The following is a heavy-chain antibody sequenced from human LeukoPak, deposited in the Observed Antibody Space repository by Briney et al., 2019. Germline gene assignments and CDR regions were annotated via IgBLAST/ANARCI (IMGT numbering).Heavy chain of an antibody. D-gene: IGHD3-9*01. CDR2: ISAYNGNT. V-gene: IGHV1-18*01. CDR1: GYTFTSYG. J-gene: IGHJ3*02. Sequence: ASVKVSCKASGYTFTSYGISWVRQAPGQGLEWMGWISAYNGNTNYAQKLQGRVTMTTDASTSTAYMELRSLRSDDTAVYYCALLATGYGPDAFDIWGQGTMVTVSS. CDR3: ALLATGYGPDAFDI.